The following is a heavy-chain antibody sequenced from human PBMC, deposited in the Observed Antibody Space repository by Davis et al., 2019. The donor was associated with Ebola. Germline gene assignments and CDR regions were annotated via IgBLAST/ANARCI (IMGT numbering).Heavy chain of an antibody. V-gene: IGHV3-7*03. J-gene: IGHJ3*02. CDR2: IKQDGSEK. CDR3: ARGVDRAFDI. D-gene: IGHD3-9*01. CDR1: GFTFSSYW. Sequence: GESLKISCAASGFTFSSYWMILVRQPPGKGLEWVANIKQDGSEKYYVDSVKGRFTISSDNAKNSLYLQMHSLRAEDTDVYYCARGVDRAFDIWGQGTMVTVSS.